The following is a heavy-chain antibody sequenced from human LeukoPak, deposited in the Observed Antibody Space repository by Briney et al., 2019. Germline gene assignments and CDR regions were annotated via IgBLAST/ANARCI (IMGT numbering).Heavy chain of an antibody. J-gene: IGHJ4*02. CDR3: ARANYDSSGYYPLIFY. D-gene: IGHD3-22*01. Sequence: VGSLRLSCAASGFTFSSYTMIWVRQAPGKGLEWVSSISRTSIYMYYADSLKGRFTISRDNAKSSLYLQMNSLRAEDTAVYYCARANYDSSGYYPLIFYWGQGTLVTVSA. V-gene: IGHV3-21*01. CDR1: GFTFSSYT. CDR2: ISRTSIYM.